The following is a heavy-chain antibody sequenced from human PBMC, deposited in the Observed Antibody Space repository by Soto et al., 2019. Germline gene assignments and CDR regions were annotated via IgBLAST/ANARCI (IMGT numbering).Heavy chain of an antibody. CDR3: ARERIAAAADYYYGMDV. J-gene: IGHJ6*02. V-gene: IGHV1-2*04. CDR2: INPNSGGT. CDR1: GYTFTGYY. Sequence: GASVNVSCKASGYTFTGYYMHWVRQAPGQGLEWMGWINPNSGGTNYAQKFQGWVTMTRDTSISTAYMELSRLRSDDTAVYYCARERIAAAADYYYGMDVWGQGTTVTVSS. D-gene: IGHD6-13*01.